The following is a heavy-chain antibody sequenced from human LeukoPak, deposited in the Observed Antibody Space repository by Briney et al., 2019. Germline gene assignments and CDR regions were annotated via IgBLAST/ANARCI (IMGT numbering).Heavy chain of an antibody. Sequence: GESLKISCKGSGYSFTNYWIGWVRQMPGKGLEWMGIIYPGDSDTRYSPSFQGQVSISADKSISTAYLQWSSLKASDTAMYYCARLRGGGSTKDAFDIWGQGTKVTVSS. D-gene: IGHD2-21*01. CDR1: GYSFTNYW. J-gene: IGHJ3*02. CDR2: IYPGDSDT. V-gene: IGHV5-51*01. CDR3: ARLRGGGSTKDAFDI.